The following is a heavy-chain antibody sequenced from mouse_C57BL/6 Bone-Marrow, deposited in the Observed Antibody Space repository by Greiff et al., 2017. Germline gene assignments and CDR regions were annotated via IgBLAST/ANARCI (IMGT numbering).Heavy chain of an antibody. CDR2: ISDGGSYT. CDR3: ARDLGYHYYFDY. CDR1: GFTFSSYA. J-gene: IGHJ2*01. Sequence: EVMLVESGGGLVKPGGSLKLSCAASGFTFSSYAMSWVRQTPEKRLEWVATISDGGSYTYYPDNVKGRFTISRDNAKNNLYLQMSHLKSEDTAMYYCARDLGYHYYFDYWGQGTTLTVSS. V-gene: IGHV5-4*01. D-gene: IGHD2-14*01.